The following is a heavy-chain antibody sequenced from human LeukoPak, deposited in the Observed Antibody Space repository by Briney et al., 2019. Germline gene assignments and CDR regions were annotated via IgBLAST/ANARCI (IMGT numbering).Heavy chain of an antibody. D-gene: IGHD5-18*01. Sequence: SVKVSCKASGGTFSSYAISWVRQAPGQGLEWMGGILPIFGTANYAQKFPGRVTITADESTVTAYMELSSLRSEDTAVYYCAGGYSYGLYYFGYWGQGTLVTVSS. CDR1: GGTFSSYA. V-gene: IGHV1-69*01. CDR2: ILPIFGTA. CDR3: AGGYSYGLYYFGY. J-gene: IGHJ4*02.